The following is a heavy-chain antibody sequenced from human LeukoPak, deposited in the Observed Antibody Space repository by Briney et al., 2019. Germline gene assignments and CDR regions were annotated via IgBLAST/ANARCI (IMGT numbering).Heavy chain of an antibody. CDR1: GGSISSYY. J-gene: IGHJ6*03. CDR2: IYTSGST. V-gene: IGHV4-4*07. Sequence: SETLSLTCTVSGGSISSYYWSWIRQPAGKGLEWIGRIYTSGSTNYNPSLKSRVTMSVDPSKNQFSLKLSSVTAADTAVYYCARYFSQWLGNYYYYYMDVWGKGTTVTVSS. D-gene: IGHD6-19*01. CDR3: ARYFSQWLGNYYYYYMDV.